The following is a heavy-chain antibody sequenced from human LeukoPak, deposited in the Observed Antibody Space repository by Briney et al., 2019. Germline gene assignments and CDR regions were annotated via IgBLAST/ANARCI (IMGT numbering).Heavy chain of an antibody. CDR2: INPNGGGT. CDR1: GYTFTGYY. Sequence: APVKVSCKASGYTFTGYYLHWVRQAPGRGREGMGWINPNGGGTNYAQKFQGRVTMTRDTSISTAYMELSSLRSEDTAVYYCARGPDCSSTSCYAAEWYYFDYWGQGTLVTVSS. V-gene: IGHV1-2*02. J-gene: IGHJ4*02. D-gene: IGHD2-2*01. CDR3: ARGPDCSSTSCYAAEWYYFDY.